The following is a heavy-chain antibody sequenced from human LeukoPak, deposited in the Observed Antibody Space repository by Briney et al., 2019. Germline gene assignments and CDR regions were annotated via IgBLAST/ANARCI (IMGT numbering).Heavy chain of an antibody. CDR3: ARDRDSSGYNYYFDY. J-gene: IGHJ4*02. V-gene: IGHV3-23*01. CDR1: GFTFSSSA. CDR2: ISASGGST. Sequence: GGSLRLSCAASGFTFSSSAMSWVRQVPGKGLEWVSGISASGGSTSYADSVRGRFTISRDNSENTLHLQMNRLSAEDTAVYYCARDRDSSGYNYYFDYWGQGTPVTVSS. D-gene: IGHD3-22*01.